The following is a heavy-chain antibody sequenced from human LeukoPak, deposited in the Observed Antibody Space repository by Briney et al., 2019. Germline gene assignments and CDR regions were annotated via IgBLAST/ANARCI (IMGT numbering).Heavy chain of an antibody. D-gene: IGHD6-6*01. CDR2: MKQ. J-gene: IGHJ4*02. CDR3: ARIGYSSSSFDY. V-gene: IGHV3-7*03. Sequence: GGSLRLSCAASGFTFSSYSMNWVRQAPGKGLEWVANMKQDVDSMKGRFTISRDNAKNSLYLQMSGLRAEDTAVYFCARIGYSSSSFDYWGQGVLVTVYS. CDR1: GFTFSSYS.